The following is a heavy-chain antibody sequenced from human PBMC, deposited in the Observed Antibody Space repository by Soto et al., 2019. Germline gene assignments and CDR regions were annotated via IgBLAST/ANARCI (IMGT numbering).Heavy chain of an antibody. Sequence: PGGSLRLSCAASGFTLSDHYMDWVRQAPGKGLEWVGRTRNKADRYTTEYAASVRGRFIISRDDSENSVYLQMSSLRVDDTAVYYCWAPQYLGTRFDPRDHGTLVTVSS. V-gene: IGHV3-72*01. D-gene: IGHD3-16*01. J-gene: IGHJ5*02. CDR1: GFTLSDHY. CDR3: WAPQYLGTRFDP. CDR2: TRNKADRYTT.